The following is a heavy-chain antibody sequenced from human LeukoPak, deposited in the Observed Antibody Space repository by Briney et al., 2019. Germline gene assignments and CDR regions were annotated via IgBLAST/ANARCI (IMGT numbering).Heavy chain of an antibody. J-gene: IGHJ5*02. CDR3: ARRIVEMATITPYNWFDP. V-gene: IGHV4-38-2*02. Sequence: PSETLSLTCTVSDYSINSAYYWGWIRQPPGKGLEWIGSIYPSGSTYYNPSLKSRVTISVDTSKNQFSLKLSSVTAADTAVYYCARRIVEMATITPYNWFDPWGQGTLVTVSS. D-gene: IGHD5-24*01. CDR1: DYSINSAYY. CDR2: IYPSGST.